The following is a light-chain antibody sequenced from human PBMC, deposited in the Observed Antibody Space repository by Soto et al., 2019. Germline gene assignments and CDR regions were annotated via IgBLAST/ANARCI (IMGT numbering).Light chain of an antibody. V-gene: IGKV1-33*01. CDR3: QQYDNLPIT. CDR2: DAS. Sequence: DIQMTQSPSSLCASVGDRVTISCRTSQGIRNDLGWCQQKPGKAPKLLMYDASNLETGVPSRFSGSGSGTDFTFTISSLQPEDIATYYCQQYDNLPITFGQGTRLEIK. J-gene: IGKJ5*01. CDR1: QGIRND.